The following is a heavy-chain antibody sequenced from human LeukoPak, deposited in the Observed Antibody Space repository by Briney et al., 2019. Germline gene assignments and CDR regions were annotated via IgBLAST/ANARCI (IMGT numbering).Heavy chain of an antibody. CDR3: ARWGYDSSGGMDV. V-gene: IGHV1-69*04. CDR2: IIPILGIA. Sequence: SVKVSCKASGGTFSSYAISWVRQAPGQGLEWMGRIIPILGIANYAQKFQGRVTITADKSTSTAYMELSSLRSEDTAVYYCARWGYDSSGGMDVWGQGTTVTVSS. D-gene: IGHD3-22*01. J-gene: IGHJ6*02. CDR1: GGTFSSYA.